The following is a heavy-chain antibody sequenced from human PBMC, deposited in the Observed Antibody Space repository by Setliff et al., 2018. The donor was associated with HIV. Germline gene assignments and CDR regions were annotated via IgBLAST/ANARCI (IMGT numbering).Heavy chain of an antibody. CDR2: ISGSGDIT. J-gene: IGHJ6*03. V-gene: IGHV3-23*01. CDR1: GFSFRSYA. CDR3: AKSFNSGPTNWNIDV. D-gene: IGHD1-20*01. Sequence: PGGSLRLSCAASGFSFRSYAVSWVRQAPGKGLEWVSVISGSGDITYYRESVKGRFTVSRDNSKNTLYLQMNSLRAEDTAVYYCAKSFNSGPTNWNIDVWGTGTAVTVSS.